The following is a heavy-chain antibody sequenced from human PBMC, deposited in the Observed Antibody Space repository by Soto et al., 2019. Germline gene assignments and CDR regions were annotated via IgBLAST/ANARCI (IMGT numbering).Heavy chain of an antibody. Sequence: PSETLSLTCTVSGGSISSSSYYWGWIRQPPGKGLEWIGSIYYSGSTYYNPSLKSRVTISVDTSKNQLSLKLSSVTDADTAVYYCARHVRALWFGEPSNWLDPWGQGTLVTVYS. CDR1: GGSISSSSYY. J-gene: IGHJ5*02. CDR3: ARHVRALWFGEPSNWLDP. CDR2: IYYSGST. D-gene: IGHD3-10*01. V-gene: IGHV4-39*01.